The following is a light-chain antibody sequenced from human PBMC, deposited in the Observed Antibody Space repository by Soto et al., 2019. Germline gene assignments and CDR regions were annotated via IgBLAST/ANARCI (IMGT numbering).Light chain of an antibody. CDR1: QSIGTW. V-gene: IGKV1-5*03. CDR2: KAS. J-gene: IGKJ1*01. CDR3: QQYNSYSWT. Sequence: DIQMTQSPSSLSASVAHRVTITCRASQSIGTWLAWYQQKPGEAPKLLIYKASNLESGVPSRFSGSGSGTEFTLTISSLQPDDFATYYCQQYNSYSWTFGQGTKVDIK.